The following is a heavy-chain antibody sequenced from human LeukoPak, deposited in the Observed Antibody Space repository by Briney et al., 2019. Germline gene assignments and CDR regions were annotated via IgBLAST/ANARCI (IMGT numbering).Heavy chain of an antibody. CDR1: GFTFSSYS. CDR3: ARDSPDIVATIEAFDI. Sequence: PGGSLRLSCAASGFTFSSYSMNWVRQAPGKGLEWVSSISSSSSYIYYADSVKGRFTISRDNAKISLYLQMYSLRAEDTAVYYCARDSPDIVATIEAFDIWGQGTMVTVSS. J-gene: IGHJ3*02. V-gene: IGHV3-21*01. D-gene: IGHD5-12*01. CDR2: ISSSSSYI.